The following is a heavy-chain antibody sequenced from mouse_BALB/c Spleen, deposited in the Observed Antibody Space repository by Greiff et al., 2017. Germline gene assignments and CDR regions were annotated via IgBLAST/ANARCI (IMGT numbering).Heavy chain of an antibody. Sequence: VQLVESGAELVRPGSSVKISCKASGYAFSSYWMNWVKQRPGQGLEWIGQIYPGDGDTNYNGKFKGKATLTADKSSSTAYMQLSSLTSEDSAVYFCARRAYDDYDMFAYWGQGTLVTVSA. V-gene: IGHV1-80*01. CDR1: GYAFSSYW. D-gene: IGHD2-4*01. J-gene: IGHJ3*01. CDR3: ARRAYDDYDMFAY. CDR2: IYPGDGDT.